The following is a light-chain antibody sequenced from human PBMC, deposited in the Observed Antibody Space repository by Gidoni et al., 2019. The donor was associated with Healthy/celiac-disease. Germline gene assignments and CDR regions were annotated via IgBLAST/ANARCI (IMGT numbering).Light chain of an antibody. CDR1: QSISSW. V-gene: IGKV1-5*03. CDR3: QQYNSYPWP. CDR2: NAS. J-gene: IGKJ1*01. Sequence: DIQMTQSPSTLSASVGDRVTITCRASQSISSWLAWYQQKPGKAPKLLIYNASSLESGVPSRFSGSGSGTEFTLTISSLQPDDFATYYCQQYNSYPWPFXQXTKVEIK.